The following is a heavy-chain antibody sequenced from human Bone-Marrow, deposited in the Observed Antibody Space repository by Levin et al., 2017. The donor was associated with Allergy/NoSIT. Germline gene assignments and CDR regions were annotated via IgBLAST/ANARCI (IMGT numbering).Heavy chain of an antibody. CDR1: GVSINNYF. J-gene: IGHJ6*02. CDR3: ARAGDWESSVWYGTKDYAMEF. CDR2: IYSTASS. Sequence: GSLILSCNVSGVSINNYFWSWIRQPPGKGLEWIGYIYSTASSSYNPSLKNRVTMSIETSKNQVSLKLRSVTAADTAVYYCARAGDWESSVWYGTKDYAMEFWGQGTTVTVSS. D-gene: IGHD6-19*01. V-gene: IGHV4-59*01.